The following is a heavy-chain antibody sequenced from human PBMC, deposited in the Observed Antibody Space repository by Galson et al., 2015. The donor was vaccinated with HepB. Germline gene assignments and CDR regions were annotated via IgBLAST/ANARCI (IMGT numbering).Heavy chain of an antibody. V-gene: IGHV3-7*03. CDR2: IKEDGSKK. D-gene: IGHD3-10*01. J-gene: IGHJ5*02. CDR3: ARDSPGHGGYST. CDR1: GFPFRTYW. Sequence: SLRLSCAASGFPFRTYWMTWVRQAPGKGLEWVANIKEDGSKKYYVDSVKGRFTISRDNAKNSLYLQINSLRAEDTAVYYCARDSPGHGGYSTWGQGTLVTVSS.